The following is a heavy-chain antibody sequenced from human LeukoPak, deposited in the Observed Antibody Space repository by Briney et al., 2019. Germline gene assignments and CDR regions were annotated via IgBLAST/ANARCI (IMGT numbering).Heavy chain of an antibody. J-gene: IGHJ4*02. V-gene: IGHV3-30-3*01. Sequence: GGSLRLSCAASGFKFSDFSVSWVRQAPGKGLEWVAVISYDGNNKYYADSVKGRFTISRDNSKNTLYLQMNSLRADDTAVYNCARDGSYYSSGWQNFDYWGQGTLVTVSS. D-gene: IGHD3-22*01. CDR3: ARDGSYYSSGWQNFDY. CDR1: GFKFSDFS. CDR2: ISYDGNNK.